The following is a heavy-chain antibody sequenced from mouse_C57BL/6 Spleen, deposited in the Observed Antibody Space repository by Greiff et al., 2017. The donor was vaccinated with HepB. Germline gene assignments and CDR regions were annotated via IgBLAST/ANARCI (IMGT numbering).Heavy chain of an antibody. D-gene: IGHD2-3*01. J-gene: IGHJ3*01. CDR1: GYTFTGYW. CDR2: ILPGSGST. Sequence: VKVVESGAELMKPGASVKLSCKATGYTFTGYWIEWVKQRPGHGLELIGEILPGSGSTNYNEKFKGKATFTADTSSNTAYMQLSSLTTEDSAIYYCARSDDGYLLRAWFAYWGQGTLVTVSA. V-gene: IGHV1-9*01. CDR3: ARSDDGYLLRAWFAY.